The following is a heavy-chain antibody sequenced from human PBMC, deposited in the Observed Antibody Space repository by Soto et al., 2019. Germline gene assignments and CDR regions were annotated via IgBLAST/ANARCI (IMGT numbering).Heavy chain of an antibody. CDR1: GGSISSYY. CDR2: IYYSGST. Sequence: SETLSLTCTVSGGSISSYYWSWIRQPPGKGLEWIGYIYYSGSTNYNPSLKSRVTISVDTSKNQFSLKLSSVTAADTAVYYCAGRLQLCDRYYYYGMEVWGQGTTVTVSS. J-gene: IGHJ6*02. CDR3: AGRLQLCDRYYYYGMEV. D-gene: IGHD5-18*01. V-gene: IGHV4-59*01.